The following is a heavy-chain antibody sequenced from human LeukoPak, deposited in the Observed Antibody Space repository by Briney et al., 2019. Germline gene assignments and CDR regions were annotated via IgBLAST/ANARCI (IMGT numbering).Heavy chain of an antibody. D-gene: IGHD2-2*01. CDR1: GFTFSTYA. J-gene: IGHJ4*02. CDR3: AKVRYCSSTTGSNYFDH. V-gene: IGHV3-23*01. CDR2: TSGSGGST. Sequence: GGSLRLSCAASGFTFSTYAMSWVRQAPGKGLEWVSGTSGSGGSTDNADSVKGRFTIPRDNSKNTLYLQMNSLRAEDTAVYYCAKVRYCSSTTGSNYFDHWGQGTLVTVSS.